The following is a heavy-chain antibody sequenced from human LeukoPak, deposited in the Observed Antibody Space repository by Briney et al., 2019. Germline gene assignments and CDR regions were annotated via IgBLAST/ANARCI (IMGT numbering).Heavy chain of an antibody. Sequence: SQTLSLTCAISGDSVSRNSAAWNWIRQSPSRGLEWLGRTYYRSKWYNDYAVSVKSRITINPDTSKNQFSLQLNSVTPEDTAVYYCARGPMVRGVIYYYYYGMDVWGQGTTVTVSS. V-gene: IGHV6-1*01. CDR2: TYYRSKWYN. J-gene: IGHJ6*02. CDR1: GDSVSRNSAA. CDR3: ARGPMVRGVIYYYYYGMDV. D-gene: IGHD3-10*01.